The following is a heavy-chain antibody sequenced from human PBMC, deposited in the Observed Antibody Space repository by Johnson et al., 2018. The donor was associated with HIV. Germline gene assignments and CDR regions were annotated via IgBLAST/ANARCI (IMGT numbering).Heavy chain of an antibody. CDR1: GFTFSNAW. D-gene: IGHD3-10*01. CDR2: IKSKTDGGTT. CDR3: CYGSGTYDGPAFDI. J-gene: IGHJ3*02. V-gene: IGHV3-15*01. Sequence: VQLVESGGGLAQPGRSLRLSCAASGFTFSNAWMSWVRQAPGKGLEWVGRIKSKTDGGTTDYAAPVKGRFTISRDDSKNTLYLQMNSLIPEDTAVYYCCYGSGTYDGPAFDIWGQGTVVIVSS.